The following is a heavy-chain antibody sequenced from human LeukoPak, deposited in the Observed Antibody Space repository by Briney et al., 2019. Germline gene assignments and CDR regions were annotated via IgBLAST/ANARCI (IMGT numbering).Heavy chain of an antibody. CDR2: IYYSGST. V-gene: IGHV4-59*08. J-gene: IGHJ4*02. D-gene: IGHD3-10*01. CDR1: GGSISSYY. Sequence: PSETLSLTCTVSGGSISSYYWSWIRQPPGKGLEWIGYIYYSGSTNYNPSLKSRVTISVDTSKNQFSLKLSSVTAADTAVYYCASSYYYGSGSYYIPYYFDYWGQGTLVTVSS. CDR3: ASSYYYGSGSYYIPYYFDY.